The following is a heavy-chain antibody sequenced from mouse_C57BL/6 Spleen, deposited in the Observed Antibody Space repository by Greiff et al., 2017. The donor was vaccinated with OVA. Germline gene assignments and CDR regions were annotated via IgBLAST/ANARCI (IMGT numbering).Heavy chain of an antibody. Sequence: EVKLQESGGGLVQPGGSLSLSCAASGFTFTDYYMSWVRQPPGKALEWLGFIRNKANGYTTEYSASVKGRFTISRDNSQSILYLQMNALRAEDSATYYCARYEIYYYAMDYWGQGTSVTVSS. J-gene: IGHJ4*01. CDR3: ARYEIYYYAMDY. V-gene: IGHV7-3*01. CDR1: GFTFTDYY. CDR2: IRNKANGYTT.